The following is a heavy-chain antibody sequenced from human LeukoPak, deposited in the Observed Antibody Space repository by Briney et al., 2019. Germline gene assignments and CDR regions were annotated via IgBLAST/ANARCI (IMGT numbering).Heavy chain of an antibody. CDR3: ARGSQWLVRGWFDP. V-gene: IGHV4-34*01. CDR2: INHSGST. J-gene: IGHJ5*02. D-gene: IGHD6-19*01. Sequence: PSETLSLTCAVYGGSFSGYYWSWIRQPPEKGLEWIGEINHSGSTNYNPSLKSRVTISVDTSKNQFSLKLSSVTAADTAVYYCARGSQWLVRGWFDPWGQGTLVTVSS. CDR1: GGSFSGYY.